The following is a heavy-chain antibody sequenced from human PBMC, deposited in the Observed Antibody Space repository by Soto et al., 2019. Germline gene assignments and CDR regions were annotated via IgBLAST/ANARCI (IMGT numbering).Heavy chain of an antibody. CDR3: EKDGSKTISGSYLSS. CDR2: ILFDGNKK. J-gene: IGHJ5*02. V-gene: IGHV3-30*18. D-gene: IGHD1-26*01. Sequence: GALRLSCSASGFIFSDYAMHWVRQAPGKGMEWVAVILFDGNKKYYADSVKGRFTISRDNSKNTLYLQMNSLRAEDTAVYYCEKDGSKTISGSYLSSWGQGSLVTVSS. CDR1: GFIFSDYA.